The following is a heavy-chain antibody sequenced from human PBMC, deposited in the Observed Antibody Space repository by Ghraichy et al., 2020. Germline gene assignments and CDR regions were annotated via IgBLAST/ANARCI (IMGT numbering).Heavy chain of an antibody. J-gene: IGHJ3*02. CDR3: ARSGAMMGGAFDI. D-gene: IGHD3-22*01. Sequence: SETLSLTCTVSGGSISSYYWSWIRQPPGKGLEWIGYIYYSGSTNYNPSLKSRVTISVDTSKNQFSLKLSSVTAADTAVYYCARSGAMMGGAFDIWGQGTMVTVSS. CDR1: GGSISSYY. V-gene: IGHV4-59*01. CDR2: IYYSGST.